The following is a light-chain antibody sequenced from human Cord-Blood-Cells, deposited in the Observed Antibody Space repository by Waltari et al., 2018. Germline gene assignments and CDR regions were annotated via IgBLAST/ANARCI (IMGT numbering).Light chain of an antibody. CDR2: GAS. V-gene: IGKV3-20*01. CDR1: QSVSSSY. J-gene: IGKJ3*01. Sequence: EIVLPQSPGTLSLSPGGRAPLSCRASQSVSSSYLAWYKRKPGQAPRLLIYGASNRATGIPDRFSGSGSGTDFTLTISRREPEDFAVYYCQQYGSSPLFTFGPGTKVDIK. CDR3: QQYGSSPLFT.